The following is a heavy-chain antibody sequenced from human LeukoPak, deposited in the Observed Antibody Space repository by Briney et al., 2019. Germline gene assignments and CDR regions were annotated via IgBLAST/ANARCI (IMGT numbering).Heavy chain of an antibody. J-gene: IGHJ3*02. Sequence: GGSLRLSCAASGFTFSGSAMHWVRQASGKGLEWVGRIRSKANSYATAYAASVKGRFTISRDDSKNTAYLQMNSLKTEDTAVYYCTRELPYYYDSSGYPLDAFDIWGQGTMVTVSS. V-gene: IGHV3-73*01. CDR1: GFTFSGSA. CDR2: IRSKANSYAT. D-gene: IGHD3-22*01. CDR3: TRELPYYYDSSGYPLDAFDI.